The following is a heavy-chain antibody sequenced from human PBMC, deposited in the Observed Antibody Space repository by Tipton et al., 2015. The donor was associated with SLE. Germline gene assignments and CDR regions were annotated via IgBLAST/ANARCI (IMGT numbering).Heavy chain of an antibody. CDR3: GNRAARSDYYGMDV. CDR2: INHSGST. J-gene: IGHJ6*02. V-gene: IGHV4-34*01. CDR1: GGSFSGYY. D-gene: IGHD6-6*01. Sequence: LRLSCAVYGGSFSGYYWSWIRQPPGKGLEWIGEINHSGSTNYNPSFKSRVTISVDTSKNQFSLKLSSVTAADTAVYYCGNRAARSDYYGMDVWGQGTTVTVSS.